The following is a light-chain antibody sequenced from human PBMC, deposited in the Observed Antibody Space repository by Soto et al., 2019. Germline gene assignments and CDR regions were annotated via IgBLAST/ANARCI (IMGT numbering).Light chain of an antibody. Sequence: SYELTQPPSVSVSPGQTASLTCSGDRLGSKYASWYQQKAGQSPVLVIYQDNKRPSGIPERISGSNSGNTATLTISGTQALDEADYYCQAWDRSSVIFGGGTKLTVL. CDR2: QDN. CDR3: QAWDRSSVI. V-gene: IGLV3-1*01. J-gene: IGLJ2*01. CDR1: RLGSKY.